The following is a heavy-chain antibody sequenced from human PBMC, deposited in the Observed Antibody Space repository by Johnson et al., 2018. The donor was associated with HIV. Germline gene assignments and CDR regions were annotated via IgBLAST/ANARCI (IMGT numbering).Heavy chain of an antibody. J-gene: IGHJ3*02. CDR1: GFTFSDYY. CDR2: ISSSGST. CDR3: TRDGVYSSPHDAFDI. V-gene: IGHV3-11*01. D-gene: IGHD6-13*01. Sequence: QVQLVECGGGLVKPGGSLRLSCAASGFTFSDYYMSWIRQAPGKGLEWVSYISSSGSTYYTDSVRGRFTISRDNSKNTLYLQMNSLRAEDSAVYYCTRDGVYSSPHDAFDIWGQGTVVTVSS.